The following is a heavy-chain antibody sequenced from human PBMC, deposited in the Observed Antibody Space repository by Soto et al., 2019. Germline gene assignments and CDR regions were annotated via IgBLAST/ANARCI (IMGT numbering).Heavy chain of an antibody. CDR2: ISSSTTSYI. Sequence: GGSLRLSCAASGFTFSSYSMNWVRQAPGKGLEWVSSISSSTTSYIYYADPVKGRFTISRDNAKNSLYLQMNSLRADDTAVYYCARENGGTVVPAANVYWGQGTLVTVSS. D-gene: IGHD2-2*01. CDR3: ARENGGTVVPAANVY. V-gene: IGHV3-21*01. CDR1: GFTFSSYS. J-gene: IGHJ4*02.